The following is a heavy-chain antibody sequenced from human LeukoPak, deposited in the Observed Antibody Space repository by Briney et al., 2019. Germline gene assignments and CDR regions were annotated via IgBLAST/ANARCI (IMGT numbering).Heavy chain of an antibody. J-gene: IGHJ4*02. D-gene: IGHD6-19*01. Sequence: GGSLRLSCAASGFTFSSYAMHWVRQAPGKGLEWVAAISYDGSNKYYADSVKGRFTISRDNSKNTLYLQMNSLRAEDTAVYYCARERIAVAVSMDYWGQGTLVTVSS. CDR3: ARERIAVAVSMDY. CDR2: ISYDGSNK. CDR1: GFTFSSYA. V-gene: IGHV3-30-3*01.